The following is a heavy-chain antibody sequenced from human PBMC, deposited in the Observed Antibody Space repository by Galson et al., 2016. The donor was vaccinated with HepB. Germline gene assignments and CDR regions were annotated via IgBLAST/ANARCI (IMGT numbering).Heavy chain of an antibody. V-gene: IGHV3-33*02. Sequence: SLRLSCAVSGFTFDTYGIHWVRQAPGKRLQWVAVVWNAGDIHSYADSVKGRFTISRDKSTNMVFLHMVSLRVDDTALYYCAGDRGQGSQLDSWGQGTLVGVSS. CDR3: AGDRGQGSQLDS. D-gene: IGHD1-1*01. J-gene: IGHJ1*01. CDR1: GFTFDTYG. CDR2: VWNAGDIH.